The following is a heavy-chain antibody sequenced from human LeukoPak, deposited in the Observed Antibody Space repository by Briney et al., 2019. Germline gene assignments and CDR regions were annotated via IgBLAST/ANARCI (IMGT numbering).Heavy chain of an antibody. CDR1: GFIFSSYA. CDR2: ISSSGGGT. CDR3: ARLREYSTSSRGWYFDY. V-gene: IGHV3-23*01. D-gene: IGHD6-6*01. J-gene: IGHJ4*02. Sequence: GGSLRLSCAASGFIFSSYAMTWVRQAPGKGLDWVSGISSSGGGTYYADSVKGRFTMSRDNSKNTLYVQMNSLGAEDTAIYYCARLREYSTSSRGWYFDYWGQGTLVTVSS.